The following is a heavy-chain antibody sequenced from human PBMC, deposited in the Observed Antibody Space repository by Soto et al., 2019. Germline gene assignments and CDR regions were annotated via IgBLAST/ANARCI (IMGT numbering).Heavy chain of an antibody. CDR3: ASCAVVVPAAIKAPDLYYYYGLDG. CDR1: GGTFSSYA. V-gene: IGHV1-69*06. J-gene: IGHJ6*02. D-gene: IGHD2-2*01. Sequence: QVQLVQSGAEVKKPGSSMKVSCKASGGTFSSYAISWVRQAPGQGLEWMGGIIPIFGTANYAQKFQGRVTITADKSTSTAYMELSSLISENTAVYYCASCAVVVPAAIKAPDLYYYYGLDGWGQGTTVTVSS. CDR2: IIPIFGTA.